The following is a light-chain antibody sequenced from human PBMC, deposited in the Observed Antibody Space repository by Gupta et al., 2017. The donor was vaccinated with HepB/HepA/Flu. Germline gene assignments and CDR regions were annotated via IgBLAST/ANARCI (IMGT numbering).Light chain of an antibody. CDR3: QHYKNWPPWT. V-gene: IGKV3-15*01. CDR1: QSVSSN. Sequence: EIVMTQSPATLSVSPGERATLSCRASQSVSSNLAWYQQESGQAPRLLIYGASTRATGVPARFRGSGYGTEFTLTISSRQSEDFAVYYCQHYKNWPPWTFGQGTKVEIK. J-gene: IGKJ1*01. CDR2: GAS.